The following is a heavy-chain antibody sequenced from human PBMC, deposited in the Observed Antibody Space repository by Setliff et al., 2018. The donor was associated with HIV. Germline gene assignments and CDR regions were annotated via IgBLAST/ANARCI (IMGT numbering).Heavy chain of an antibody. D-gene: IGHD3-3*01. Sequence: SVKVSCKAPGGTFSSYAISWVRQAPGQGLEWMGGIIPILGTTNYAQKFQGRVTITADESTSTAYMELSSLRSEDTAVYYCARDSSDNFWSAYYNIGGGASDIWGQGTMVTVSS. J-gene: IGHJ3*02. CDR3: ARDSSDNFWSAYYNIGGGASDI. CDR1: GGTFSSYA. CDR2: IIPILGTT. V-gene: IGHV1-69*13.